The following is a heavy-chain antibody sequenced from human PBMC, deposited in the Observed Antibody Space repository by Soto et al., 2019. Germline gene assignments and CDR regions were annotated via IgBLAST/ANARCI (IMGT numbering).Heavy chain of an antibody. J-gene: IGHJ6*02. Sequence: QVQLVQSGAEVKKPGASVKVSCKASGYTYISYAISWVRQAPGQGLEWMGWISVHNGNTNYAQKLQGRVTMTTDTSTNTAYMERRSLRSDDTAVYYGARVVNHYYYGMDVWGQGTTVTVSS. CDR3: ARVVNHYYYGMDV. V-gene: IGHV1-18*01. CDR2: ISVHNGNT. CDR1: GYTYISYA. D-gene: IGHD3-22*01.